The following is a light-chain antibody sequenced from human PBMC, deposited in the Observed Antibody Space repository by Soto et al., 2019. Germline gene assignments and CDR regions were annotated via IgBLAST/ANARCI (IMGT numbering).Light chain of an antibody. Sequence: DIQMTQSPSSVSASVGDRVTITCRASQGISRWLAWYQQKPGKAPQLLIYAASSLRSGVPSRFSGSGSGTDFTLTISSLQPEDFATYYCQQANTFPPWTFGQGTKVEIK. V-gene: IGKV1-12*01. CDR1: QGISRW. CDR2: AAS. CDR3: QQANTFPPWT. J-gene: IGKJ1*01.